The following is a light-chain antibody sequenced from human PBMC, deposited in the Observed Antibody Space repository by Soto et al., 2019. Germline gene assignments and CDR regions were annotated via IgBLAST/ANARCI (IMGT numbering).Light chain of an antibody. CDR3: GSWDSSLSAYV. V-gene: IGLV1-51*01. CDR1: SSNIGSNT. Sequence: QSVLTQPPSVSAAPGQKVTISCSGSSSNIGSNTVSWYQQLPGNAPQLLIYDANNRHSAIPERCSGSKSGTSATLGITGFQTGDEADYYCGSWDSSLSAYVFGTGTKVTVL. CDR2: DAN. J-gene: IGLJ1*01.